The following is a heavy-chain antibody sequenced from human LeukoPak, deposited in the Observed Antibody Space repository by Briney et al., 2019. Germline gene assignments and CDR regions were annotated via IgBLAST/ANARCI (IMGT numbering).Heavy chain of an antibody. CDR2: INPNSGGT. Sequence: EASVKVSCKASGYTFTGYYMHWVRQAPGQGLEWMGWINPNSGGTNYAQKFQGRVTMTRDTSISTAYMELSRLRSDDTAVYYCARDPGIAVAGTSMGDYWGQGTLVTVSS. CDR1: GYTFTGYY. CDR3: ARDPGIAVAGTSMGDY. D-gene: IGHD6-19*01. J-gene: IGHJ4*02. V-gene: IGHV1-2*02.